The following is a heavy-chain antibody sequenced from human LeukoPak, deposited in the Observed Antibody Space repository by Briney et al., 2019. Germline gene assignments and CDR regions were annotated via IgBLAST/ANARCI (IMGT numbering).Heavy chain of an antibody. CDR1: GFTFSSYG. CDR3: AKDRGAYCSSTSCYLDY. Sequence: GGSLRLSCAASGFTFSSYGMHWVRQAPGKGLEWVAVIWYDGSNKYYADSVKGRFTISRDNSKNTLYLQMSSLRAEDTAVYYCAKDRGAYCSSTSCYLDYWGQGTLVTVSS. V-gene: IGHV3-33*06. CDR2: IWYDGSNK. D-gene: IGHD2-2*01. J-gene: IGHJ4*02.